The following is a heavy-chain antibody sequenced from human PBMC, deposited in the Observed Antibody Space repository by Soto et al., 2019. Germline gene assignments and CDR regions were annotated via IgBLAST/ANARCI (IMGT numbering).Heavy chain of an antibody. D-gene: IGHD3-22*01. J-gene: IGHJ4*02. Sequence: LKISCKGSGYSFTSYWISWVRQMPGKGLEWMGRIDPSDSYTNYSPSFQGHVTISADKSISTAYLQWSSLKASDTAMYYCAITYYYYDSSGYLYWGQGTLVTVSS. CDR1: GYSFTSYW. CDR3: AITYYYYDSSGYLY. CDR2: IDPSDSYT. V-gene: IGHV5-10-1*01.